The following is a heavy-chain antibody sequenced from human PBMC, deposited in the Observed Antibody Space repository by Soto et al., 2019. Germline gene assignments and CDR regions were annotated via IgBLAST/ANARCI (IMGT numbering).Heavy chain of an antibody. CDR3: ARENGDYTGIDY. V-gene: IGHV4-31*03. CDR1: GGSISSGGYY. D-gene: IGHD4-17*01. Sequence: QVQLQESGPGLVKPSQTLSLTCTVSGGSISSGGYYWSWIRQHPGKGLEWIGYIYYSGSTYYNPSRKSRVTISVDTSKNQFSLKLSSVTAADTAVYYCARENGDYTGIDYWGQGTLVTVSS. J-gene: IGHJ4*02. CDR2: IYYSGST.